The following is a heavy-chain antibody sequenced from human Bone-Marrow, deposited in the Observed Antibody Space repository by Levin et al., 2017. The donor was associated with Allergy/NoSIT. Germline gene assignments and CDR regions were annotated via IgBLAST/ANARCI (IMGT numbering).Heavy chain of an antibody. V-gene: IGHV3-23*01. CDR1: GFTFSKYG. CDR2: ISGSGDRT. Sequence: GGSLRLSCAASGFTFSKYGMSWVRQAPGKGPEWVSGISGSGDRTNFADSVKGRFTISRDNSKNTLYLQMDSLRGEDTAVYFCAKEGGVRFVDYWGQGSLVTVSS. J-gene: IGHJ4*02. CDR3: AKEGGVRFVDY. D-gene: IGHD1-26*01.